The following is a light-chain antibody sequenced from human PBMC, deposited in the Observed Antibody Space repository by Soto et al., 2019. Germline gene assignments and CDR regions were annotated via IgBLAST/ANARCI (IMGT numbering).Light chain of an antibody. V-gene: IGKV1-5*03. Sequence: DIQMTQSPSTLSASEGDRVTITCRASQSINNWLAWYQQKPGKAPKLLISKASNLKSGVPSRFSGTGSGTEFTLTISSLQLDDFASYYCQQYDSYPFTFGGGTKVEI. J-gene: IGKJ4*01. CDR2: KAS. CDR1: QSINNW. CDR3: QQYDSYPFT.